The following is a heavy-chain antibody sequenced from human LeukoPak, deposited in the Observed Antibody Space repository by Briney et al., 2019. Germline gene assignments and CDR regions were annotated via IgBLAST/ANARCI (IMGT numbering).Heavy chain of an antibody. CDR1: GGSISSYY. CDR2: IYYSGST. D-gene: IGHD6-13*01. V-gene: IGHV4-59*01. J-gene: IGHJ4*02. CDR3: ARVGRQQLVRDFDD. Sequence: SETLSLTCTVSGGSISSYYWSWIRQPPGKGLEWIGYIYYSGSTNYNPSLKSRVTISVDTSKNQFSLKLSSVTAADTAVYYCARVGRQQLVRDFDDWGQGTLVTVSS.